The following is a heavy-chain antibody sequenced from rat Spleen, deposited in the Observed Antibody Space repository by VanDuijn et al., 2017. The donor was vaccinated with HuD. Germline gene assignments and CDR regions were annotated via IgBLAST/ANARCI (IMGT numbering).Heavy chain of an antibody. V-gene: IGHV5-19*01. CDR3: TRGETHWYFDF. CDR2: ISPSGGST. J-gene: IGHJ1*01. Sequence: EVQLVETGGDLVQPGRSLKLSCAASGFTFSNYGIHWIRQAPTKGLEWVASISPSGGSTFYPDSVKGRFTISRDNAKSTLYLQMNSLRSEDTATYYCTRGETHWYFDFWGPGTMVTVSS. D-gene: IGHD1-11*01. CDR1: GFTFSNYG.